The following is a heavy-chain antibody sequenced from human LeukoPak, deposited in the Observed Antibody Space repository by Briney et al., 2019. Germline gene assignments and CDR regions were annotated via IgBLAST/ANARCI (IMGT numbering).Heavy chain of an antibody. J-gene: IGHJ3*02. Sequence: ASVKVSCKASGYTFTSYGINWVRQAPGQGPEWMGWISAYNGNTKYAQNLQGRVTMTRDTSASTVYMELSSLRSEDTAIYYCARIRDGYNDAYDIWGQGTVVTVPS. V-gene: IGHV1-18*01. D-gene: IGHD5-24*01. CDR1: GYTFTSYG. CDR2: ISAYNGNT. CDR3: ARIRDGYNDAYDI.